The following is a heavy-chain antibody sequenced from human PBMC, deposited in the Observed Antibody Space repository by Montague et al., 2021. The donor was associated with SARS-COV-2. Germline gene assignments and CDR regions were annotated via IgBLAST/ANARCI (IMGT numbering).Heavy chain of an antibody. J-gene: IGHJ4*02. CDR1: GESIDRDTYY. D-gene: IGHD6-19*01. V-gene: IGHV4-39*02. CDR3: ARPGSVSGWFYFDD. Sequence: SETLSLTCIVSGESIDRDTYYWGWIRQSPGKGLEWIGSLSSSSSTYYNPSLRSRVTISMDTSKNHFSLKVNSVTATDTAVYFCARPGSVSGWFYFDDWGQGTLVSVSS. CDR2: LSSSSST.